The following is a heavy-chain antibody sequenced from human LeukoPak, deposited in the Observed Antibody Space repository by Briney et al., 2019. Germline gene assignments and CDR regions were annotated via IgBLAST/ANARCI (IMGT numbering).Heavy chain of an antibody. Sequence: ASVRVSCKASGYTFTGYYMHWVRQAPGQGLEWMGWINPNSGGTNYAQKFQGRVTMTRDTSISTAYMELSRLRSDDTAVYYCARGAVVTYGMDVWGQGTTVTVSS. CDR2: INPNSGGT. J-gene: IGHJ6*02. CDR3: ARGAVVTYGMDV. V-gene: IGHV1-2*02. CDR1: GYTFTGYY. D-gene: IGHD6-19*01.